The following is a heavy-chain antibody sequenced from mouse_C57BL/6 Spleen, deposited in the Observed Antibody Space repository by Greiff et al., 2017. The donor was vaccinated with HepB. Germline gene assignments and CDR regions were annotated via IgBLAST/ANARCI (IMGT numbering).Heavy chain of an antibody. V-gene: IGHV1-15*01. CDR3: TRRVSYYGSSYVYFDY. Sequence: QVQLKESGAELVRPGASVTLSCKASGYTFTDYEMHWVKQTPVHGLEWIGAIDPETGGTAYNQKFKGKAILTAEKSSSTAYMELSSLTSEDSAVYYCTRRVSYYGSSYVYFDYWGQGTTLTVSS. CDR2: IDPETGGT. D-gene: IGHD1-1*01. CDR1: GYTFTDYE. J-gene: IGHJ2*01.